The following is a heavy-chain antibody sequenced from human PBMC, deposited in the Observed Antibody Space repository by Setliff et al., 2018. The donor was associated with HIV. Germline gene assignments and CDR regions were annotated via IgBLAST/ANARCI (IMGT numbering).Heavy chain of an antibody. CDR2: INWNGGST. Sequence: PGESLKISCAVSGFNVDDYGMSWVRQVPGKGLEWVGGINWNGGSTGYVDSVKGRFTISRDNAKDSVYLQISALRGEDTAVYYCARDPASTAYYARFDYWGQGTPVTSPQ. J-gene: IGHJ4*02. V-gene: IGHV3-20*04. CDR3: ARDPASTAYYARFDY. D-gene: IGHD3-16*01. CDR1: GFNVDDYG.